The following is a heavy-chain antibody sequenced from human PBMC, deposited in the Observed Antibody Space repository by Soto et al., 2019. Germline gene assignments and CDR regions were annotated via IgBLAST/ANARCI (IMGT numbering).Heavy chain of an antibody. J-gene: IGHJ6*02. CDR2: INSDGSST. CDR1: GFTFSSYW. V-gene: IGHV3-74*01. Sequence: PGGSLRLSCAASGFTFSSYWMHWVRQAPGKGLVWVSRINSDGSSTSYADSVKGRFTISRDNAKNTLYLQMNSLRAEDTAVYYCATPLALGAADYYYYGMDVWGQGTTVTVS. CDR3: ATPLALGAADYYYYGMDV. D-gene: IGHD1-26*01.